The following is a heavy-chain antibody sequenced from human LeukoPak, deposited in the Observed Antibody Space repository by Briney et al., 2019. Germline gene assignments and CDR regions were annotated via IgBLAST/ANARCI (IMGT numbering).Heavy chain of an antibody. D-gene: IGHD1-26*01. CDR1: GFTFSSYS. Sequence: TGGSLRLSCAASGFTFSSYSMNWVRQAPGKGLEWVSSISSSSSYIYYADSVKGRFTISRDNAKNPLYLQMNSLRAEDTALYYCARYRWELYYFDYWGQGTLVTVSS. CDR2: ISSSSSYI. V-gene: IGHV3-21*04. CDR3: ARYRWELYYFDY. J-gene: IGHJ4*02.